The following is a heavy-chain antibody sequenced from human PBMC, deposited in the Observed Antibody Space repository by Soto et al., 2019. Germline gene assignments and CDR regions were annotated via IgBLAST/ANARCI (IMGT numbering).Heavy chain of an antibody. V-gene: IGHV4-59*13. D-gene: IGHD5-18*01. CDR3: ARTVGTLDNFWSGYGYGI. J-gene: IGHJ6*01. CDR2: IFYSGTT. Sequence: EPLPLTCIVSGGSIDPYYWSWFRQAPGRGLECIGNIFYSGTTNLNPALESRVTMSIDRAKKQFSLTLSSVTAADTAVYYCARTVGTLDNFWSGYGYGIWGPGTKVTVSA. CDR1: GGSIDPYY.